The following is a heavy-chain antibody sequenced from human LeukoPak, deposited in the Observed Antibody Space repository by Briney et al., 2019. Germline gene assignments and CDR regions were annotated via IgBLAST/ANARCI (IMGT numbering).Heavy chain of an antibody. D-gene: IGHD4-17*01. V-gene: IGHV3-30*18. CDR1: GFTFSSYG. CDR3: AKDRGSLDYGDYLPGLY. CDR2: ISYDGSNK. J-gene: IGHJ4*02. Sequence: GGSLRLSCAASGFTFSSYGMHWVRQAPGKGLEWVAVISYDGSNKYYADSVRGRFTISRDNSKNTLYLRMNSLRAEDTAVYYCAKDRGSLDYGDYLPGLYWGQGTLVTVSS.